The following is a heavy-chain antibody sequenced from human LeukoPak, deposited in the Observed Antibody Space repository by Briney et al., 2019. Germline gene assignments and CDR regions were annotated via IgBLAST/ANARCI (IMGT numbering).Heavy chain of an antibody. D-gene: IGHD5-18*01. CDR2: IYYSGST. CDR3: ARVRSYGYDHFDY. J-gene: IGHJ4*02. V-gene: IGHV4-31*03. Sequence: SQTLSLTCTVSGGPISSGGYYWSWIRQHPGKGLEWIGYIYYSGSTYYNPSLKSRVTISVDTSKNQFSLKLSSVTAADTAVYYCARVRSYGYDHFDYWGQGTLVTVSS. CDR1: GGPISSGGYY.